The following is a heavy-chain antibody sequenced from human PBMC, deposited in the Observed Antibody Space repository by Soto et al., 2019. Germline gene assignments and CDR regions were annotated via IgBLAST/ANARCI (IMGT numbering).Heavy chain of an antibody. CDR2: INHSGIT. CDR1: GGSFSGYF. CDR3: VRGPYNYNSRYFDY. D-gene: IGHD1-1*01. V-gene: IGHV4-34*01. Sequence: SETLSLTGTVSGGSFSGYFWTWIRQPPGKGLEWLAEINHSGITNYNPSVESRVSMSVDTSKNQFSLRLYSVTAADTAVYYCVRGPYNYNSRYFDYWGQGTLVTVSS. J-gene: IGHJ4*02.